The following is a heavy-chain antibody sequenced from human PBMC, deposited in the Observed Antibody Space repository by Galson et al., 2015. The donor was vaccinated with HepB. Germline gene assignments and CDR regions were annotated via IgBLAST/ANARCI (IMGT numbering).Heavy chain of an antibody. CDR2: INPNSGDT. CDR1: GYTFTGYQ. Sequence: SVKVSCKASGYTFTGYQMHWVRQAPGQGLEWMGWINPNSGDTNYAQKFQRRVTMTRDMSTTTAYMELSSLTSDDAAVYYCARPGYSSGWYFFDFWGQGTLVTVSS. CDR3: ARPGYSSGWYFFDF. V-gene: IGHV1-2*02. D-gene: IGHD6-19*01. J-gene: IGHJ4*02.